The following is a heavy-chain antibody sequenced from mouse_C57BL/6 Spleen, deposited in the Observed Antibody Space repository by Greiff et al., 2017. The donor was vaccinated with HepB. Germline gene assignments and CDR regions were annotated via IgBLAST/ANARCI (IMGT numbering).Heavy chain of an antibody. CDR1: GYTFTSYW. J-gene: IGHJ3*01. CDR2: IHPNSGST. Sequence: QVQLQQSGAELVKPGASVKLSCKASGYTFTSYWMHWVKQRPGQGLEWIGMIHPNSGSTNYNEKFKSKATLTVDKSSSTAYMPLSSLTSEDSAVYYCAPHYGSSYDAYWGQGTLVTVSA. CDR3: APHYGSSYDAY. V-gene: IGHV1-64*01. D-gene: IGHD1-1*01.